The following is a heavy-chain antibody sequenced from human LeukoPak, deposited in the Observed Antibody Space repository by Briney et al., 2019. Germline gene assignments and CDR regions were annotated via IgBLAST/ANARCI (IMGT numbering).Heavy chain of an antibody. CDR1: GFTFSSYW. CDR2: IKQDGSEK. CDR3: ARDRGSYGSLWSGYFS. Sequence: GGSLRLSCAASGFTFSSYWMSWVRQAPGKGLEWVANIKQDGSEKYYVDSVKGRFTISRDNSKNTLYLQMNSLRAEDTAVYYCARDRGSYGSLWSGYFSWGQGTLVTVSS. D-gene: IGHD3-3*01. J-gene: IGHJ5*02. V-gene: IGHV3-7*01.